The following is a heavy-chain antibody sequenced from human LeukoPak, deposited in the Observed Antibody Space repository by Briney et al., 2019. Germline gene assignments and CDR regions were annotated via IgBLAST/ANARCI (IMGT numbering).Heavy chain of an antibody. CDR1: GGSISSSSYY. J-gene: IGHJ5*02. V-gene: IGHV4-39*01. Sequence: PSETLSLTCTVSGGSISSSSYYWGWIRQSPGKGLEWIGSIYYSGSTYCNPSLKSRVTISVDTSKNQFSLKLSSVTAAGTAVYYCARLSSSSWSYWFDPWGQGTLVTVSS. D-gene: IGHD6-6*01. CDR2: IYYSGST. CDR3: ARLSSSSWSYWFDP.